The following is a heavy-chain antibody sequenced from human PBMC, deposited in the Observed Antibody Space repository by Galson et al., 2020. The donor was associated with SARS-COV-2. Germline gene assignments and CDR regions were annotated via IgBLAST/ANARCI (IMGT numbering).Heavy chain of an antibody. CDR2: ISYDGSNN. CDR1: GFTFSSYA. J-gene: IGHJ6*02. D-gene: IGHD2-8*01. Sequence: PGGSLRLSCAASGFTFSSYAMHWVRQAPGKGLERVAVISYDGSNNYYADSVKGRFTISRDNSKNTLYLQMNSLRAEDTAVYYCARDLLMVNPYYYYYGMDVWGQGTTVTVSS. V-gene: IGHV3-30-3*01. CDR3: ARDLLMVNPYYYYYGMDV.